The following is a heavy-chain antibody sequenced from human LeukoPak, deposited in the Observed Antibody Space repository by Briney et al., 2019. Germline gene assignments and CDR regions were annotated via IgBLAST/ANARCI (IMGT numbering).Heavy chain of an antibody. V-gene: IGHV6-1*01. J-gene: IGHJ4*02. Sequence: SQTLSLTCAISGDSFSSNSAAWNWFRQSPSRGLEWLGRTYYRSKWYNDYAVSVKSRITINPDTSKNQFSLLLNSVTPEDTAVYYCAGGGNYDGDYFDYWGQGTLVTVSS. CDR2: TYYRSKWYN. D-gene: IGHD1-7*01. CDR3: AGGGNYDGDYFDY. CDR1: GDSFSSNSAA.